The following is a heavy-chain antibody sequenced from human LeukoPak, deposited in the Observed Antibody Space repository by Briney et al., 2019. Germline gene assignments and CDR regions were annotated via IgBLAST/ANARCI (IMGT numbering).Heavy chain of an antibody. CDR2: IRYDGDNK. Sequence: GGSLRLSCAASGFTFSGYGMHWVRQAPGKGLEWVAFIRYDGDNKYYADSVKGRFTISRDNSKNTLYLQMNSLRAEDTAVYYCASGDYDILTGYYRYWGQGTLVTVSS. CDR1: GFTFSGYG. CDR3: ASGDYDILTGYYRY. V-gene: IGHV3-30*02. D-gene: IGHD3-9*01. J-gene: IGHJ4*02.